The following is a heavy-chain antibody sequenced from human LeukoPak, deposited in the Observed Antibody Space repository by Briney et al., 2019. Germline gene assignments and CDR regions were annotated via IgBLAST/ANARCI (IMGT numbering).Heavy chain of an antibody. Sequence: GGSLRLSCAASGFTVSSNYMSGVRQAPGKGLEGVSVIYSGGSTYYADSVKGRFSISRDNSKNPLYLQMNSLSAADTAVYYCARSSIAAAGPFDIWGQGTMVTVSS. J-gene: IGHJ3*02. CDR2: IYSGGST. CDR1: GFTVSSNY. V-gene: IGHV3-66*01. CDR3: ARSSIAAAGPFDI. D-gene: IGHD6-25*01.